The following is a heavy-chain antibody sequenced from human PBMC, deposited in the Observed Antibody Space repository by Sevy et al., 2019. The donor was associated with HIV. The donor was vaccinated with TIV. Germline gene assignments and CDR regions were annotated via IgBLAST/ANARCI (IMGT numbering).Heavy chain of an antibody. CDR3: TRWSGSQSIFDY. J-gene: IGHJ4*02. V-gene: IGHV3-49*04. Sequence: GGYLRLSCTASGFIFGDYGMSWVRQAPGKGLEWIAFFKSKIHGGTTENAASVKGRFTISRDDSKNIVYLQMSNLKTEDLDVYYCTRWSGSQSIFDYWGQGTLVTVSS. CDR2: FKSKIHGGTT. CDR1: GFIFGDYG. D-gene: IGHD1-26*01.